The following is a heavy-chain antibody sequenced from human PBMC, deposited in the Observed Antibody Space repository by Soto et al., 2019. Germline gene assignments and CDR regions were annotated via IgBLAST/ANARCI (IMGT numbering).Heavy chain of an antibody. CDR3: ARLSTTGLDY. CDR1: GGSISSSY. J-gene: IGHJ4*02. Sequence: SETLSLTSTVSGGSISSSYWSWIRQPPGKGLEWIGYIYYSGSTNYNPSLKSRVTISVDTSKNQFSLKLSSVTAADTAVYYCARLSTTGLDYWGQGTLVTVSS. D-gene: IGHD1-7*01. CDR2: IYYSGST. V-gene: IGHV4-59*01.